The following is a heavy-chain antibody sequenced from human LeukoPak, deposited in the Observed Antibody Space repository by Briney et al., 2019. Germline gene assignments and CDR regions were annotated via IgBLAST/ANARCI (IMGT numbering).Heavy chain of an antibody. J-gene: IGHJ5*02. CDR2: IYHSGST. CDR3: ARDRKTASRQPES. Sequence: LSLTCTVSGGSISSGGYYWSWIRQPPGKGLEWIGYIYHSGSTYYNPSLKSRVTISVDRSKNQFSLKLSSVTAADTAVYYCARDRKTASRQPESWGQGTLVTVSS. D-gene: IGHD5-18*01. CDR1: GGSISSGGYY. V-gene: IGHV4-30-2*01.